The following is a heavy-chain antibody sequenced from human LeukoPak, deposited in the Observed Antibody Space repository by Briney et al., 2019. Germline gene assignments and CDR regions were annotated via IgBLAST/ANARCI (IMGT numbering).Heavy chain of an antibody. CDR1: GFTFSSYW. V-gene: IGHV3-7*01. CDR2: IKQDESEK. J-gene: IGHJ6*02. CDR3: ARLMTALSMYGMDV. Sequence: GGSLRLSCVASGFTFSSYWMSWVRRAPGKGLEWVANIKQDESEKYYVDSVKGRFTVSRDNAKNSLYLQMNSLRAEDTAVYYCARLMTALSMYGMDVWGQGTTVSVSS. D-gene: IGHD2/OR15-2a*01.